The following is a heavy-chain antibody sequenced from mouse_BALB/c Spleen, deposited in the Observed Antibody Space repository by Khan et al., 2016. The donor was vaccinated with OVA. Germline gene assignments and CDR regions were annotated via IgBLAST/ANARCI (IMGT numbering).Heavy chain of an antibody. CDR3: ARRGLRWDFDY. Sequence: VQLQQSGAELAKPGASVKMSCKASGYTFINYWILWVKQRPGQGLEWIGYINPSTGYTEYNQNFKDKATLTADKSSSTAYMQLSGLTSEDSAVYYGARRGLRWDFDYWGQGTTLTVSS. D-gene: IGHD1-1*01. V-gene: IGHV1-7*01. J-gene: IGHJ2*01. CDR2: INPSTGYT. CDR1: GYTFINYW.